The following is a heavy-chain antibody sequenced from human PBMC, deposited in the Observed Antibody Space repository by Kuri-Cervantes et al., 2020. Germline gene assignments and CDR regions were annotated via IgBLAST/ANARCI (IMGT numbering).Heavy chain of an antibody. J-gene: IGHJ4*02. D-gene: IGHD3-9*01. CDR3: ARAAGRYYDILTGYYARYFDY. Sequence: ASVKFSCKASGYTFTSYGISWVRQAPGQGLEWMGWISAYNGNTNYAQKLQGRVTMTTDTSTSTAYMELRSLRSDDTAVYYCARAAGRYYDILTGYYARYFDYWGQGTLVTVSS. CDR1: GYTFTSYG. CDR2: ISAYNGNT. V-gene: IGHV1-18*01.